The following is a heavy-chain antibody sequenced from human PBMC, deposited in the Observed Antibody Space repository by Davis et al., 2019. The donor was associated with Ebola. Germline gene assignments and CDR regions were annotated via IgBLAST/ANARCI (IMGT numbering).Heavy chain of an antibody. D-gene: IGHD6-13*01. J-gene: IGHJ5*02. CDR3: ARDSRYSSTWFDP. CDR1: GYTFTNYG. Sequence: ASVKVSCKASGYTFTNYGITWVRQAPGQGLEWMGWINPHNGNKNYAQNVQGRVTMTTDTSTSTVYMELSSLRSEDTAVYYCARDSRYSSTWFDPWGQGTLVTVSS. CDR2: INPHNGNK. V-gene: IGHV1-18*04.